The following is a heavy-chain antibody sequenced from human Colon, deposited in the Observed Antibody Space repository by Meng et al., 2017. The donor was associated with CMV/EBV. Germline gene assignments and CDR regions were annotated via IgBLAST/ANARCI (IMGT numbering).Heavy chain of an antibody. CDR2: ISASGSTI. V-gene: IGHV3-23*01. Sequence: GESLKISCTASRFTFSPYAMTWVRQAPGKGLEWVSVISASGSTIHYADSVKGRFTVSRDNSQNTLYLQMNSLRAEDTAVYYCAKGAAFGVTAPDYWGQGTLVTVSS. CDR1: RFTFSPYA. D-gene: IGHD3-3*01. CDR3: AKGAAFGVTAPDY. J-gene: IGHJ4*02.